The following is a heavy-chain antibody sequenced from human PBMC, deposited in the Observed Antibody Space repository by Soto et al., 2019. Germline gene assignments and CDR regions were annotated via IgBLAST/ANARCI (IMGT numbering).Heavy chain of an antibody. CDR3: ALVVITSGSLDY. CDR2: IYYSGST. Sequence: PSETLSLTCTVSGGSISRGYYYWRWIRQPPGKGLEWIGYIYYSGSTYYNPSLKSRVTISVDTSKNQFSLKLSSVTAVDTAVYYCALVVITSGSLDYWGQGTLVTVSS. J-gene: IGHJ4*02. V-gene: IGHV4-30-4*01. CDR1: GGSISRGYYY. D-gene: IGHD3-22*01.